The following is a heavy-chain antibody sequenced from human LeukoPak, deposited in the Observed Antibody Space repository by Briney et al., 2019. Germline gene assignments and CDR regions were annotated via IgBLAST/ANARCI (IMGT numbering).Heavy chain of an antibody. CDR2: IYTSGST. CDR3: ARDTGSWYPYNYFDY. D-gene: IGHD6-13*01. V-gene: IGHV4-4*07. CDR1: GGSISSYY. Sequence: SETLSLTCTVSGGSISSYYWSWIRQPAGKGLEWIGRIYTSGSTNYNPSLKSRATMSVDTSKNQFSLKLSSVTAADTAVYYCARDTGSWYPYNYFDYWGQGTLVTVSS. J-gene: IGHJ4*02.